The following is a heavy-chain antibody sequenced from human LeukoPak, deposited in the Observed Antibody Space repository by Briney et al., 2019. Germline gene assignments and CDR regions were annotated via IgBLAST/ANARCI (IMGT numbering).Heavy chain of an antibody. D-gene: IGHD5-18*01. J-gene: IGHJ4*02. Sequence: GGSLRLSCAASGFTFSNYAMTWVRQSPGKGLEWVASINNDGTEKYYGDSVNRRFSISRDNSKDSLYLQMNFLRPEDASTYYCARDSGYSTFDLWGQGTRVIVSS. CDR2: INNDGTEK. V-gene: IGHV3-7*01. CDR3: ARDSGYSTFDL. CDR1: GFTFSNYA.